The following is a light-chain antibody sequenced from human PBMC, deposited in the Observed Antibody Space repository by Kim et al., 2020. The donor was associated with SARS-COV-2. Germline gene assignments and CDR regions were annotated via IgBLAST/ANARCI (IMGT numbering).Light chain of an antibody. Sequence: DIQMTQSPSSLSASVGDRVTITCRASQTISSYLNWYQQRPGEAPNLVIYAASSLQSGVPSRFSGSGSGTDFTLTISSLQPEDFATYYCQHSYSTPYTFGQGNKLEI. J-gene: IGKJ2*01. CDR1: QTISSY. CDR3: QHSYSTPYT. CDR2: AAS. V-gene: IGKV1-39*01.